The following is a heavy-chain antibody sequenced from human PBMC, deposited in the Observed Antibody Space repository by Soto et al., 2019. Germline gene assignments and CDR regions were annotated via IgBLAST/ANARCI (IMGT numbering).Heavy chain of an antibody. D-gene: IGHD3-3*01. J-gene: IGHJ6*02. V-gene: IGHV5-51*01. CDR3: ATLGVVEPHYYYGMDV. CDR2: IYPGDSDS. CDR1: GYSFTSYW. Sequence: ESLRSACQGSGYSFTSYWIGWVRQMPGKGLEWMGIIYPGDSDSRYSPSFQGQVTISADKSISTAYLRWSSLKASDTAMYYCATLGVVEPHYYYGMDVWGQGTTVTVSS.